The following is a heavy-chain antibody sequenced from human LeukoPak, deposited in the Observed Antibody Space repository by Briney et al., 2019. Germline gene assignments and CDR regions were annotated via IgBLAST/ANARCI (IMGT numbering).Heavy chain of an antibody. CDR3: AREPTHQLLQT. D-gene: IGHD2-2*01. J-gene: IGHJ5*02. CDR2: IKQDGSEK. Sequence: PGGSLRLSCAASGFTFSSYWMSWLRQAPGQGREGVANIKQDGSEKYYVDSVKGRFTISRDNAKNSLYLQMNSLRAEDTAVYYCAREPTHQLLQTWGQGTLVTVSS. V-gene: IGHV3-7*01. CDR1: GFTFSSYW.